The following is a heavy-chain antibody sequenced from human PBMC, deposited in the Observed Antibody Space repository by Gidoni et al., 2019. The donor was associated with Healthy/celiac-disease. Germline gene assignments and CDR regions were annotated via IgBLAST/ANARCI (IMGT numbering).Heavy chain of an antibody. D-gene: IGHD2-2*02. CDR1: GFTFSSYW. CDR2: IKQDGSEK. J-gene: IGHJ4*02. CDR3: ASTPGYCSSTSCYRYFDY. V-gene: IGHV3-7*03. Sequence: VQLVESGGGLVQPGGSLRLSCAASGFTFSSYWMSWVRQAPGKGLEWVANIKQDGSEKYYVDSVKGRFTISRDNAKNSLYLQMNSLRAEDTAVYYCASTPGYCSSTSCYRYFDYWGQGTLVTVSS.